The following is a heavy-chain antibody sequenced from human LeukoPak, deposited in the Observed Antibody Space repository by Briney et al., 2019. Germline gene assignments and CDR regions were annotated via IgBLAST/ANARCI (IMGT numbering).Heavy chain of an antibody. D-gene: IGHD1-26*01. J-gene: IGHJ4*02. CDR3: ASLQVGGNEWELLSRFDY. V-gene: IGHV4-39*07. CDR2: IYYSGST. Sequence: SETLSLTCTVSGGSISSSSYYWGWIRQPPGKGLEWIGSIYYSGSTYYNPSLKSRVTISVDTSKNQFSLKPSSVTAADTAVYYCASLQVGGNEWELLSRFDYWGQGTLVTVSS. CDR1: GGSISSSSYY.